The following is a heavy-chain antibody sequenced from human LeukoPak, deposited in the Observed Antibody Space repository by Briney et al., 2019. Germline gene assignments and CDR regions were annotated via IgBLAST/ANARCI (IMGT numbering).Heavy chain of an antibody. CDR1: GGSISSGGYY. V-gene: IGHV4-31*03. CDR3: ASSRRNGYSYGIEAF. Sequence: ASETLSLTCTVSGGSISSGGYYWSWIRQHPGKGLEWIGYIYYSGSTYYNPSLKSRVTISVDTSKNQFSLKLSSVTAADTAVYYCASSRRNGYSYGIEAFGGQGTLVTVSS. D-gene: IGHD5-18*01. CDR2: IYYSGST. J-gene: IGHJ4*02.